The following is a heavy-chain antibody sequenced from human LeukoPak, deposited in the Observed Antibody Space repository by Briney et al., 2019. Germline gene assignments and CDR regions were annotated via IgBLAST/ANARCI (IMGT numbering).Heavy chain of an antibody. J-gene: IGHJ6*04. V-gene: IGHV3-30*18. CDR3: AKDLVGRGSYSDRGMDV. CDR1: GFTFSSYG. D-gene: IGHD3-10*01. CDR2: ISYDGSNK. Sequence: GRSLRLSCAASGFTFSSYGMHWVRQAPGKGLEWVAVISYDGSNKYYADSVKGRFTISRDNSKNTLYLRMNSLRAEDTAVYYCAKDLVGRGSYSDRGMDVWGKGTTVTVSS.